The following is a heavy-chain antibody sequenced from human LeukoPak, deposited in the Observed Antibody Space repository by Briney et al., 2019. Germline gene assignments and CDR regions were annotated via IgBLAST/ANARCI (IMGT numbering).Heavy chain of an antibody. V-gene: IGHV1-69*04. CDR2: IIPILGIA. CDR1: GGTFSSYA. J-gene: IGHJ4*02. Sequence: SVKVSCKASGGTFSSYAISWVRQATGQGLEWMGRIIPILGIANYAQKFQGRVTITADKSTSTAYMELSSLRSEDTAVYYCKEEQQLGFDYWGQGTLVTVSS. D-gene: IGHD6-13*01. CDR3: KEEQQLGFDY.